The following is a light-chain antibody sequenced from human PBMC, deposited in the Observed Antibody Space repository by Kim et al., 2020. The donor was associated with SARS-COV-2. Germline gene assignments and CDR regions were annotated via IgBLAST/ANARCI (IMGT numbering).Light chain of an antibody. V-gene: IGKV3-20*01. J-gene: IGKJ1*01. Sequence: PGEGATLSCRATQRIAGSFLAWYQHRAGHAPRLLIYGASSRATGIPERFSGSGSETDFTLTISRLEPEDFAVYYCQQYAASPWTFGQGTKVDIK. CDR2: GAS. CDR1: QRIAGSF. CDR3: QQYAASPWT.